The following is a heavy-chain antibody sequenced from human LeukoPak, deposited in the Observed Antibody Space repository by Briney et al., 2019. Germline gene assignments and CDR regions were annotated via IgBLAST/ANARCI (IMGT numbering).Heavy chain of an antibody. CDR1: GGSISSYY. CDR2: IYTSGST. CDR3: ARDDYDFWSGRREDLFDP. V-gene: IGHV4-4*07. D-gene: IGHD3-3*01. Sequence: SETLSLTCTVSGGSISSYYWSWIRQPAGKGLEWIGRIYTSGSTNYNPSLKSRVTMSVDTSKNQFSLKLSSVTAADTAVYYCARDDYDFWSGRREDLFDPWGQGTLVTVSS. J-gene: IGHJ5*02.